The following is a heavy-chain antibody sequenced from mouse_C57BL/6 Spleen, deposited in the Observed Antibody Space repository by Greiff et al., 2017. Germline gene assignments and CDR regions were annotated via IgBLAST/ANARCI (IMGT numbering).Heavy chain of an antibody. CDR2: IDPSDSYT. D-gene: IGHD1-1*01. CDR1: GYTFTSYW. J-gene: IGHJ2*01. V-gene: IGHV1-69*01. Sequence: QVQLQQPGAALVMPGASVKLSCKASGYTFTSYWMHWVKQRPGQGLEWIGEIDPSDSYTNYNQKFKGKTTLTVDKSSSKAYMQLSSLTSEDSAVYYCARSITTVVAFDDWGQGTTLTVSS. CDR3: ARSITTVVAFDD.